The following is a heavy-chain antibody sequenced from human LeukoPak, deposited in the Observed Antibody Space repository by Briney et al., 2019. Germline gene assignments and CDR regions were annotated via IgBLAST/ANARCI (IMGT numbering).Heavy chain of an antibody. V-gene: IGHV1-18*01. D-gene: IGHD6-13*01. Sequence: SVKVSCKASGYSFTSYGISWVRQPPAQGLEWMGWINAYNGNTNNDQKLQGRVTMTIDRSKNTAYLELKSMSSDAEAGAYYSKTFSSWYNDMDVWGQGTTVTVSS. CDR2: INAYNGNT. CDR1: GYSFTSYG. CDR3: SKTFSSWYNDMDV. J-gene: IGHJ6*02.